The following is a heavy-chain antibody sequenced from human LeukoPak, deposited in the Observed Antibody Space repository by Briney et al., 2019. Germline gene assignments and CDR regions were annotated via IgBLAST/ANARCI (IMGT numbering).Heavy chain of an antibody. J-gene: IGHJ5*02. V-gene: IGHV1-18*01. CDR2: ISAYNGNT. CDR1: GYTFTSYG. D-gene: IGHD2-2*03. Sequence: ASVKVSCKASGYTFTSYGISWVRQAPVQGLEWMGWISAYNGNTNYAQKLQGRVTMTTDTSTSTAYMELRSLRSDDTAVYYCARDLDIVVVPASNYFDPWGQGTLVTVSS. CDR3: ARDLDIVVVPASNYFDP.